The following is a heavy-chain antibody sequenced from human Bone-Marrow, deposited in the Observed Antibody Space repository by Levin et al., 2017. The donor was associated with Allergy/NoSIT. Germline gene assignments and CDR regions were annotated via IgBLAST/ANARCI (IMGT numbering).Heavy chain of an antibody. Sequence: GESLKISCAASGFTFNTYTMNWVRQAPGKGLEWLSCISSSGSYISYADSVKGRFTVSRDNAKNSLFLQMDSLRAEDTAVYYCSRDAKYDIMTGYGDALDFWGQGRMVTVSS. CDR1: GFTFNTYT. J-gene: IGHJ3*01. CDR2: ISSSGSYI. V-gene: IGHV3-21*01. CDR3: SRDAKYDIMTGYGDALDF. D-gene: IGHD3-9*01.